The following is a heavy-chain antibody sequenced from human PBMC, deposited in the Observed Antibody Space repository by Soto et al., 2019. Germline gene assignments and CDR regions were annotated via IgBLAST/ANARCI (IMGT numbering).Heavy chain of an antibody. CDR2: ISYDGSNK. J-gene: IGHJ5*02. CDR1: GFTFSSYG. D-gene: IGHD2-15*01. CDR3: AKLGYCSGGSCPDGAQGFDP. V-gene: IGHV3-30*18. Sequence: PGGSLRLSCAASGFTFSSYGMHWVRQAPGKGLEWVAVISYDGSNKYYADSAKGRFTISRDNSKNTLYLQMNSLRAEDTAVYYCAKLGYCSGGSCPDGAQGFDPWGQGTLVTVSS.